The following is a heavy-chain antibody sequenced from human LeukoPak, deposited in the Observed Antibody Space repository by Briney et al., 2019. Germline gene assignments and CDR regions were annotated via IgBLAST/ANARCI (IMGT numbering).Heavy chain of an antibody. CDR2: ISPDGGRS. CDR1: GFTFGDYP. D-gene: IGHD1-26*01. CDR3: AKDMGGSGRNWASNWFDP. J-gene: IGHJ5*02. V-gene: IGHV3-43*02. Sequence: GGSLRLSCAASGFTFGDYPMHWIRQTPGQGLEWVSLISPDGGRSFQADSVRGRFTISRDNSKNSLYLQMNSLRSEDTALYYCAKDMGGSGRNWASNWFDPWGRGTLVTVSS.